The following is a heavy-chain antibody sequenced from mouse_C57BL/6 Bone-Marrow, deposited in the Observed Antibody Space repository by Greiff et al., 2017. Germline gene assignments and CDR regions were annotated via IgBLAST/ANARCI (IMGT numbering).Heavy chain of an antibody. CDR3: ARQIYYDYDDYAMDY. Sequence: VQLQQPGAELVKPGASVKISCKASGYAFSSSWMNWVKQRPGKGLEWIGRIYPGDGDTNYNGKFKGKATLTADKSSSTAYMQLSSLTSEDSAVYYCARQIYYDYDDYAMDYWGQGTSVTVSS. CDR1: GYAFSSSW. CDR2: IYPGDGDT. V-gene: IGHV1-82*01. D-gene: IGHD2-4*01. J-gene: IGHJ4*01.